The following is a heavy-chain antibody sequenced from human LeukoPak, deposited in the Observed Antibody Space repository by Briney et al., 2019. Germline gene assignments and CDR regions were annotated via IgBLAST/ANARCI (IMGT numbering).Heavy chain of an antibody. CDR2: ITSSGGTI. CDR1: GFTFSNYA. Sequence: PGGSLRLSCAASGFTFSNYAMSWVRQAPGKGLEWVSYITSSGGTIKNADSVKGRFTISRDNAKNSLYLQMNSLRAEDTAIYYCARIGGYYDSRGYYAVPFDYWGQGTLVTVSS. V-gene: IGHV3-48*03. D-gene: IGHD3-22*01. CDR3: ARIGGYYDSRGYYAVPFDY. J-gene: IGHJ4*02.